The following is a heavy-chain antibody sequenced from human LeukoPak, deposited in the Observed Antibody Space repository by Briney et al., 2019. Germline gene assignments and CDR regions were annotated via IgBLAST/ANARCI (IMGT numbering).Heavy chain of an antibody. J-gene: IGHJ4*02. CDR1: GGSISSYY. V-gene: IGHV4-59*01. D-gene: IGHD6-13*01. CDR2: IFYSGIT. CDR3: ARASSNSWYVDH. Sequence: PSETLSLTCTVSGGSISSYYWSWIRQPPGKGLEWIGYIFYSGITNYNPSLKSRVTISVDTSKNQFSLRLSSVTAADTAVYYCARASSNSWYVDHWGQGNMVTVSS.